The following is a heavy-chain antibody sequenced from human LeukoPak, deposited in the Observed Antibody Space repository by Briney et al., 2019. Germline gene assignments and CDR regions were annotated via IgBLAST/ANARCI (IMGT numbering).Heavy chain of an antibody. Sequence: GGSLRLSCAASGFIVSSNYMSWVRQAPGKGLEWVSVISSGGNTYYADSVKGRFTISRDNSKNTAFLQMNSLRAEDTAVYYCAREVRGYYFDYWGQGTLVTVSS. CDR1: GFIVSSNY. CDR2: ISSGGNT. J-gene: IGHJ4*02. D-gene: IGHD3-22*01. CDR3: AREVRGYYFDY. V-gene: IGHV3-53*01.